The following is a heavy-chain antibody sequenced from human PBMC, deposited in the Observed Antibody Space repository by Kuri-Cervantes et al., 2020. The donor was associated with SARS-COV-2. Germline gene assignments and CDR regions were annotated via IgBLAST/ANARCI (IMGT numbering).Heavy chain of an antibody. CDR3: VKSLRALPAPGDY. V-gene: IGHV3-30*02. Sequence: GGSLRLSCAASGFTFSSYAMHWVRQAPGKGLEWVASVRYDGSNKEYAASVKGRFTISRDNVKESLSLQMNSLRLEDTAVYYCVKSLRALPAPGDYWGQGTLVTVSS. D-gene: IGHD6-13*01. CDR2: VRYDGSNK. J-gene: IGHJ4*02. CDR1: GFTFSSYA.